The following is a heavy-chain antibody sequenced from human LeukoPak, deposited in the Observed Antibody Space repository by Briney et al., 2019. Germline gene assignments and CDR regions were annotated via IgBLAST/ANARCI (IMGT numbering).Heavy chain of an antibody. D-gene: IGHD5-18*01. CDR3: AHTVGYSYGDYYFDY. Sequence: SGPTLVNPTQTLTLTCTFSGFSLSTRGVGLGWIRQPPGKALEWLALIYWNDDKRYSPSLKSRLTITKDTSKNQVVLTMTKMDPVDTATYYCAHTVGYSYGDYYFDYWGQGTLVTVSS. J-gene: IGHJ4*02. CDR1: GFSLSTRGVG. CDR2: IYWNDDK. V-gene: IGHV2-5*01.